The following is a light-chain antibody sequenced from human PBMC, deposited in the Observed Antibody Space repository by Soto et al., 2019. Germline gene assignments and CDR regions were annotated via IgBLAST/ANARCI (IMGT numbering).Light chain of an antibody. V-gene: IGKV3-20*01. CDR1: QSVSSSY. CDR3: QRYGSSPFT. Sequence: ESVLTQSPGTLSMSPGERATLSCRASQSVSSSYSAWYQQKPGQAPRLLIYGASRRATGIPDRFSGSGSGTDFTLTISRLEPEDFAVYYCQRYGSSPFTFGPGTKVDIK. J-gene: IGKJ3*01. CDR2: GAS.